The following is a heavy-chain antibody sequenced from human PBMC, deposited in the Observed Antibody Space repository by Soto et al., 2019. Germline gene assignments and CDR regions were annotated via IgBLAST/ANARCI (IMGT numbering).Heavy chain of an antibody. V-gene: IGHV3-23*01. CDR1: GFTFSTYA. J-gene: IGHJ4*02. Sequence: EVQLLESGGGLVQPGGSLRLSCAASGFTFSTYAMGWVRQSPGKGLEWVSATSDSGGSTYYADSVKGRFTISRDNSKNTLYLQMNNLRAEDTAVYYCGKTKRWTYFDYWGQGTLVTVSS. CDR3: GKTKRWTYFDY. CDR2: TSDSGGST.